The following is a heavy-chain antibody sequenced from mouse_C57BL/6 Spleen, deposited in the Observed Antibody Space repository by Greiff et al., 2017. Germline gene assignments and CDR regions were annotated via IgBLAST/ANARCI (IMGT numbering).Heavy chain of an antibody. Sequence: EVQVVESGPGLVKPSQSLSLTCSVTGYSITSGYYWNWIRQFPGNKLEWMGYISYDGSNNYNPSLKNRISITRDTSKNQFFLKLNSVTTEDTATYYCAREEGYGYWYFDVWGTGTTVTVSS. V-gene: IGHV3-6*01. D-gene: IGHD1-1*02. CDR1: GYSITSGYY. J-gene: IGHJ1*03. CDR3: AREEGYGYWYFDV. CDR2: ISYDGSN.